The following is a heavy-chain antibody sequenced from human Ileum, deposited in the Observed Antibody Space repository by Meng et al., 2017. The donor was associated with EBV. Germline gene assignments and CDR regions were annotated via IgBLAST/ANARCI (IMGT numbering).Heavy chain of an antibody. CDR2: IYNSGST. D-gene: IGHD6-19*01. CDR1: GFTFSDYY. V-gene: IGHV4-59*01. J-gene: IGHJ4*02. CDR3: ARDGYSSGSD. Sequence: QVQLVGSGGGLVKPGGSLRLSCAASGFTFSDYYMSWIRQAPGKGLEWIGYIYNSGSTNYNPSLKSRVTISVDTSKNQFSLKLSSVTAADTAVYYCARDGYSSGSDWGQGTLVTVSS.